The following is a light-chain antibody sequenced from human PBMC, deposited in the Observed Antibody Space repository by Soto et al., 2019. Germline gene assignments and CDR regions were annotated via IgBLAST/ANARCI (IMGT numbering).Light chain of an antibody. CDR2: KAS. CDR1: QSVLTW. Sequence: DIQVTQSPATLSASVGDTVSITCRASQSVLTWLAWYQQKPGKAPNLLIYKASRLRDGVPSRFSGSGSGTDFTLTITSLQPDDFASYFRQHYFSYPYAFGQGTKLEI. J-gene: IGKJ2*01. CDR3: QHYFSYPYA. V-gene: IGKV1-5*03.